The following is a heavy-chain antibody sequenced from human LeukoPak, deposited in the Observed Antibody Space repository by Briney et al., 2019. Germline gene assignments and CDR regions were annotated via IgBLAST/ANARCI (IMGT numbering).Heavy chain of an antibody. Sequence: ASVKVSCKASGYTFTSYDINWVRQAPGQGLEWMGIINPSGGSTSYAQKFQGRVTMTRDMSTSTVYMELSSLRSEDTAVYYCARDRHGDYLYDYWGQGTLVTVSS. CDR3: ARDRHGDYLYDY. CDR2: INPSGGST. CDR1: GYTFTSYD. V-gene: IGHV1-46*01. J-gene: IGHJ4*02. D-gene: IGHD4-17*01.